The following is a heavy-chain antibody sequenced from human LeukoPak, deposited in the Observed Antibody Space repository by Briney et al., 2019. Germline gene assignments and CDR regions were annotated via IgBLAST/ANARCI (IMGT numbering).Heavy chain of an antibody. D-gene: IGHD3-9*01. CDR1: GFTFDDYA. CDR2: ISGDGGST. Sequence: PGGSLRLSCVASGFTFDDYAMHWVRQAPGKGLEWVSLISGDGGSTYYADSVKGRFTISRDNSKNSLYLQMNSLRTEDTALYYCAKGGPYYDILTGYYKWGQGTLVTVSS. CDR3: AKGGPYYDILTGYYK. J-gene: IGHJ4*02. V-gene: IGHV3-43*02.